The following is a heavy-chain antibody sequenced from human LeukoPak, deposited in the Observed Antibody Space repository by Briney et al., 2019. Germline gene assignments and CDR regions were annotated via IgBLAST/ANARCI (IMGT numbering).Heavy chain of an antibody. CDR2: ITGSGGTT. Sequence: GGSLRLSCAASGFTFSSYAMSWVRQAPGKGLEWVSRITGSGGTTHHADSVKGRFTISRDNSKNTLFLQMNSLRVEDTALYYCARAYGSSGYYQLPIDYWGQGTLVTVSS. J-gene: IGHJ4*02. D-gene: IGHD3-22*01. V-gene: IGHV3-23*01. CDR1: GFTFSSYA. CDR3: ARAYGSSGYYQLPIDY.